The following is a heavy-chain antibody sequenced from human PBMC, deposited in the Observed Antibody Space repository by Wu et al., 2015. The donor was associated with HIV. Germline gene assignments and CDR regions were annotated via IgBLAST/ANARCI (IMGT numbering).Heavy chain of an antibody. CDR1: GGTFRNHA. Sequence: QVQLVQSGAEVKKPGSSVKVSCKASGGTFRNHAISWVRQAPGQGLEWMGRIIPISGTAIYAQRFQGRVTITADKPTNTAYMELSTLRSDDTAVYYCARGSILEMSTASYYYYVMYVWAEGPRSRLL. J-gene: IGHJ6*02. CDR3: ARGSILEMSTASYYYYVMYV. V-gene: IGHV1-69*13. CDR2: IIPISGTA. D-gene: IGHD5-24*01.